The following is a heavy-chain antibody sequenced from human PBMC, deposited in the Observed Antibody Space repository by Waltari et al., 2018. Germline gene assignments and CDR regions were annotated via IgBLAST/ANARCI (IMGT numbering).Heavy chain of an antibody. J-gene: IGHJ4*02. V-gene: IGHV3-64*01. CDR2: IRTNEFET. Sequence: EVQLVESGGGLVQPGGSLRLSCAASGFTFSTFPMHWVRQAPGKGLELVSVIRTNEFETYYANSVKSRFTISRDNSKNTLYLQMGSLRVEDMAVYYCARRDVLTGFLDYWGQGTLVTVSS. D-gene: IGHD3-9*01. CDR3: ARRDVLTGFLDY. CDR1: GFTFSTFP.